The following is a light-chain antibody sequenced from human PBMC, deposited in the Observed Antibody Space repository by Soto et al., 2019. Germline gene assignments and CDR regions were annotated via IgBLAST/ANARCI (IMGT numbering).Light chain of an antibody. CDR1: QSVTSSF. V-gene: IGKV3-20*01. J-gene: IGKJ4*01. CDR2: AAS. Sequence: EIVLTQSPGTLSLSPGERATLSCRPSQSVTSSFLAWYQQKPGQAPRLLIYAASSRATSIPDRFSGSGSGTDFTLTISRLEPEDFAVYYCQQYGSSPFTFGGGTKVDIK. CDR3: QQYGSSPFT.